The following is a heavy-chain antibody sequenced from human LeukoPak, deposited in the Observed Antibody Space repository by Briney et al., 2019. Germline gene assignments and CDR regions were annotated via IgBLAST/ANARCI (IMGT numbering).Heavy chain of an antibody. D-gene: IGHD3-9*01. CDR1: GYSISSGYY. Sequence: PSETLSLTCTVSGYSISSGYYWGWIRQPPGKGLEWIGSIHHSGKTYHNPSLKSRVTISVDTSKNQFSLKLSSVTAADTAVYYCARGPGIFSETDFDYWGQGTLVTVSS. CDR3: ARGPGIFSETDFDY. V-gene: IGHV4-38-2*02. J-gene: IGHJ4*02. CDR2: IHHSGKT.